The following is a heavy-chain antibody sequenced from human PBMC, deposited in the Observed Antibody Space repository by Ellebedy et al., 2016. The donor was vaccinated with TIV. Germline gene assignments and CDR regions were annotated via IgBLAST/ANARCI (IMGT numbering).Heavy chain of an antibody. Sequence: GESLKISXAASGFTFSSYAMHWVRQAPGKGLEWVAVISYDGSNKYYADSVKGRFTISRDNSKNTLYLQMNSLRAGDTAVYYCARAYYYDSSGYLDYWGQGTLVTVSS. CDR2: ISYDGSNK. D-gene: IGHD3-22*01. CDR1: GFTFSSYA. J-gene: IGHJ4*02. V-gene: IGHV3-30-3*01. CDR3: ARAYYYDSSGYLDY.